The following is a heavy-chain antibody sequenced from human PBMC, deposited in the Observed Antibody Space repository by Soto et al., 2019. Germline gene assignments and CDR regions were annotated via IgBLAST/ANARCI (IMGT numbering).Heavy chain of an antibody. CDR3: ARNIIYFDS. Sequence: GGSLRLSCAASGFTFGNYAIDWVRQAPGKGLEWVACVSYDGSNEHYADSVQGRFTISRDNSKNTVYLQMQSLRADDTAVYYCARNIIYFDSWGQGSLVNVSS. CDR1: GFTFGNYA. J-gene: IGHJ4*02. V-gene: IGHV3-30-3*01. CDR2: VSYDGSNE.